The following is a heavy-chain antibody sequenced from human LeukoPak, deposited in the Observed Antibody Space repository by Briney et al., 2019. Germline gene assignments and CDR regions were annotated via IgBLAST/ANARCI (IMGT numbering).Heavy chain of an antibody. CDR3: ARSMGIVVVIPDY. J-gene: IGHJ4*02. CDR1: GFTFSDYY. V-gene: IGHV3-11*04. CDR2: ISSSGSTT. D-gene: IGHD3-22*01. Sequence: PGGSLRLSCAASGFTFSDYYMSWIRQAPGKGLEWVSYISSSGSTTYYADSVKGRFTISRDNAKNSLYLQMNSLRAEDTAVYYCARSMGIVVVIPDYWGQGTLVTVSS.